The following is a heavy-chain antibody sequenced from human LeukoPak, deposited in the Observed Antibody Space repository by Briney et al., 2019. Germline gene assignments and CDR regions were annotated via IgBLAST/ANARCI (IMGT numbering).Heavy chain of an antibody. CDR2: IYASGST. CDR1: GGSISNYY. J-gene: IGHJ6*02. Sequence: SETLSLTCTVSGGSISNYYWSWIRQPAGKGLERIGRIYASGSTDFNPSLKSRVTMSVDMSKSQFSLRLSPVTAADTAMYYCARVGRVGPSDYGMDVWGQGTTVTVSS. D-gene: IGHD3-10*01. V-gene: IGHV4-4*07. CDR3: ARVGRVGPSDYGMDV.